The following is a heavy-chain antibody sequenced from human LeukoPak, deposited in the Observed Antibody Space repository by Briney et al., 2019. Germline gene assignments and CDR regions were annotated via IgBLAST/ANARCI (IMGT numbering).Heavy chain of an antibody. CDR1: GYTFTDYY. D-gene: IGHD2-2*01. CDR3: ARHVYCRSTSCSYYYYYMDV. Sequence: ASVKVSCKACGYTFTDYYMHWVRQAPGQGLEWMGRINPNSGGTNYAQKFQGRVTMTRDTSISTAYMELSRLRSDDTAVYYCARHVYCRSTSCSYYYYYMDVWGKGTTVTVSS. V-gene: IGHV1-2*06. CDR2: INPNSGGT. J-gene: IGHJ6*03.